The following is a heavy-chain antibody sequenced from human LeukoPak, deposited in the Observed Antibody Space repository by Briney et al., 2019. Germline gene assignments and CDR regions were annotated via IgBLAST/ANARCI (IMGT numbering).Heavy chain of an antibody. CDR3: ATGGRSGVAFES. V-gene: IGHV3-53*01. Sequence: GGSLRLSCTASGFIASSNYMSWVRQAPGKGLEWVSLIYSGGSTYYADSVMGRSTISRDKSNNTLYPQMNSLRAEDTAVYYCATGGRSGVAFESWGQGTLVTVSS. J-gene: IGHJ4*02. CDR1: GFIASSNY. CDR2: IYSGGST. D-gene: IGHD2-15*01.